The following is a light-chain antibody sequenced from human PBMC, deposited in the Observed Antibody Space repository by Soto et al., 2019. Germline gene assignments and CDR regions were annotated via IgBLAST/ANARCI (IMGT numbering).Light chain of an antibody. Sequence: EIVMTQSPATLSVSPGERATLSCRASQSVSSNLAWYQQKPGQGPRLLIYGASNRATGIPERFSGSGSGTDFTLTISSLEPEDFAVYYCQQYGTSPITFGQGTRLEIK. V-gene: IGKV3-20*01. J-gene: IGKJ5*01. CDR1: QSVSSN. CDR2: GAS. CDR3: QQYGTSPIT.